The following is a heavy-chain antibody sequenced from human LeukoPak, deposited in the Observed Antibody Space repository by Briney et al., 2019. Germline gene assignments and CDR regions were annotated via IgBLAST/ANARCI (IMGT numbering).Heavy chain of an antibody. D-gene: IGHD6-6*01. CDR2: IIPIFGTA. J-gene: IGHJ4*02. V-gene: IGHV1-69*01. CDR1: GGTLSSYA. CDR3: ARSRSSSSGGIFDY. Sequence: SVKVSCKASGGTLSSYAISWVRQAPGQGLEWTGGIIPIFGTANYAQKFQGRVTITADESTSTAYMELSSLRSEDTAVYYCARSRSSSSGGIFDYWGQGTLVTVSS.